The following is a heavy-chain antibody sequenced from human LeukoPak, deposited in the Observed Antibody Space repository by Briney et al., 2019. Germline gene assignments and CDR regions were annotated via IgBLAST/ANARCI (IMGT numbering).Heavy chain of an antibody. CDR2: INIGNGNT. Sequence: ASVKVSCKASGYTFINHAIHWVRQAPGQRLEWMGWINIGNGNTKYSQNFQGRITITRDTSATTAYMDLSSLRSEDTAVYYCARRLGRSFDYWGQGTLVIVSS. CDR3: ARRLGRSFDY. CDR1: GYTFINHA. D-gene: IGHD2-21*01. V-gene: IGHV1-3*04. J-gene: IGHJ4*02.